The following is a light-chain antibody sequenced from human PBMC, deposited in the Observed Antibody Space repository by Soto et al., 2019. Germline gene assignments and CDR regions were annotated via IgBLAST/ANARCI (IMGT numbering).Light chain of an antibody. Sequence: EIVVTQSPGTLSLSPGERATLSCRASQSVSSSSLAWYQQRPGQAPRLLIYGASNRATGIPDRFSGSGSGTDFALTSSRLEPGDFAVYYCEEYGSSRTFGEGTKVEIK. V-gene: IGKV3-20*01. CDR3: EEYGSSRT. CDR1: QSVSSSS. CDR2: GAS. J-gene: IGKJ1*01.